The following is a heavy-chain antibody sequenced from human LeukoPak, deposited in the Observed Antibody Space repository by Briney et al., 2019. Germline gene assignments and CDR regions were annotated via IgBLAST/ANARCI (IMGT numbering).Heavy chain of an antibody. CDR2: ISSNGGST. J-gene: IGHJ4*02. D-gene: IGHD3-3*01. CDR3: ARVRYDFWSGYPYFDY. Sequence: GGSLRLSCAASGFTFSSYAMHWVRQAPGKGLEYVSAISSNGGSTYYANSVKGRFTISRDNSKNTLYLQMGSLRAEDMAVYYCARVRYDFWSGYPYFDYWAREPWSPSPQ. V-gene: IGHV3-64*01. CDR1: GFTFSSYA.